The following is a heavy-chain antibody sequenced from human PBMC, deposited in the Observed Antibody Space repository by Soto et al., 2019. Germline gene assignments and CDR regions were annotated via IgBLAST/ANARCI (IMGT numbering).Heavy chain of an antibody. CDR1: GGSISSGDYY. D-gene: IGHD2-2*01. V-gene: IGHV4-30-4*01. J-gene: IGHJ6*02. CDR2: IYYSGST. Sequence: QVQLQESGPGLVKPSQTLSLTCTVSGGSISSGDYYWSWIRQPPGKGLEWIGYIYYSGSTYYNPSLKSRVTMSVDTSTNQFSLKLSSVPAADTAVYYCARVWGEVPAANPGDYYYYGMDVWGQGTTVTVSS. CDR3: ARVWGEVPAANPGDYYYYGMDV.